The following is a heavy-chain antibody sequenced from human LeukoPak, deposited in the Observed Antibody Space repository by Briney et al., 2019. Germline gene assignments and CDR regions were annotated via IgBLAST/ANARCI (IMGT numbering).Heavy chain of an antibody. CDR2: ISSSSSYI. CDR3: ARDRVYGGNWFDP. CDR1: GFTFSSYS. D-gene: IGHD4-23*01. J-gene: IGHJ5*02. V-gene: IGHV3-21*04. Sequence: GGSLRLSCAASGFTFSSYSMNWVRQAPGKGLEWVSSISSSSSYIYYADSVKGRFTISRDNAKNSLYLQMNSLRAEDTALYHCARDRVYGGNWFDPWGQGTLVTVSS.